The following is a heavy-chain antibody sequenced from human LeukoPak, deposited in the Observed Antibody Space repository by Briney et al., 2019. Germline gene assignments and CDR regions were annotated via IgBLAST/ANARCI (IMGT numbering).Heavy chain of an antibody. V-gene: IGHV3-66*01. CDR1: GFTVSSNY. Sequence: GGSLRLSCAASGFTVSSNYMSWVRQAPGKGLEWVSVIYSGGSTYYADSVKGRFTISRDNSKNTLYLQMNSLRAEDTAVYYCAGTSPMGHGAFDIWGQGTMVTVSS. CDR2: IYSGGST. CDR3: AGTSPMGHGAFDI. D-gene: IGHD5-24*01. J-gene: IGHJ3*02.